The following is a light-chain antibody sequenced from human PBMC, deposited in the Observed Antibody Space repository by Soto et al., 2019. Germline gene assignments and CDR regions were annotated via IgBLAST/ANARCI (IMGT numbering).Light chain of an antibody. CDR2: GAS. CDR1: QSVSSN. Sequence: EIVLTQSPATLSLSTGERATLSCRASQSVSSNLAWYQQKPGQAPRLLIYGASTRATGIPARFSGSGSGTEYTLTISSLQSELFAVYYCQQYDNWPLTFGGGTKVDI. V-gene: IGKV3-15*01. J-gene: IGKJ4*01. CDR3: QQYDNWPLT.